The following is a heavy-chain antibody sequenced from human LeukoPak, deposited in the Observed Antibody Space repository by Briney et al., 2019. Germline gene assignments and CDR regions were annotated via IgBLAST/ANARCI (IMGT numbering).Heavy chain of an antibody. CDR1: GFTFSSYW. V-gene: IGHV3-74*01. J-gene: IGHJ1*01. D-gene: IGHD3-22*01. CDR2: IKSDGST. Sequence: GGSLRLSCAASGFTFSSYWMHWVRQAPGKGLVWGSRIKSDGSTNYADSVKGRFTISRDNAKNTLSLQMNSLRAEDTGVHYCARAPAEIGGYYPEYFRHWGQGTLVTVSS. CDR3: ARAPAEIGGYYPEYFRH.